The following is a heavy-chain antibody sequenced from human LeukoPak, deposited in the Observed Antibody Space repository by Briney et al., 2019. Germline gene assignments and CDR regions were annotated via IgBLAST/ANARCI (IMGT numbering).Heavy chain of an antibody. Sequence: SETLSLTCTVSGGSISNYYRSWIRQPAGKGLEWIGGIYTSASTNDNPSLKSRVTMSVDTSKNQCSLKLSSVTAADTAVYYCARENYYMDVWGKGTTVTVSS. CDR1: GGSISNYY. CDR3: ARENYYMDV. J-gene: IGHJ6*03. V-gene: IGHV4-4*07. CDR2: IYTSAST.